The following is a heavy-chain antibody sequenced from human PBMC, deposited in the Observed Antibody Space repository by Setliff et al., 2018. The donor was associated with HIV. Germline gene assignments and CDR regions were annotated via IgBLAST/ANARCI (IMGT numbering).Heavy chain of an antibody. CDR2: IYDSEST. D-gene: IGHD6-25*01. CDR3: ARYSPRGYTLTGPY. Sequence: SETLSLTCTVSGGSISSGDYYWSWIRQPPGKGLEWIGNIYDSESTYYNPSLKSRVTISVDTSKNQFSLKPNSVTAADTAVYYCARYSPRGYTLTGPYWGQGTLVTVSS. J-gene: IGHJ4*02. V-gene: IGHV4-30-4*02. CDR1: GGSISSGDYY.